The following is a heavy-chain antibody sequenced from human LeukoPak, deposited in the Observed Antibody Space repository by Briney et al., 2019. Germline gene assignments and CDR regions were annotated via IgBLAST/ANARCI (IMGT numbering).Heavy chain of an antibody. J-gene: IGHJ4*02. CDR2: ISYDGSNK. D-gene: IGHD3-10*01. CDR1: GFTFSSYG. CDR3: AKDSPGLWFGESLGSYYFDY. V-gene: IGHV3-30*18. Sequence: PGRSLRLSCAASGFTFSSYGMHWVRQAPGKGLEWVAVISYDGSNKSYADSVKGRFTISRDNSKNTLYLQMNSLRAEDTAVYYCAKDSPGLWFGESLGSYYFDYWGQGTLVTVSS.